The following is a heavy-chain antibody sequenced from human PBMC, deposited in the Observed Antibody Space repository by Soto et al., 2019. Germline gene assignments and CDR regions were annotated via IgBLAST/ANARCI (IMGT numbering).Heavy chain of an antibody. D-gene: IGHD2-15*01. CDR2: IYYSGST. V-gene: IGHV4-31*03. J-gene: IGHJ3*02. Sequence: QVQLQESGPGLVKPSQTLSLTCTVSGGSISSGGYYWSWIRQHPGKGLEWIGYIYYSGSTYYNPSLKSRVTISVDTSKNQCSLKLSSVTAADTAVYYCARVRCSGGSCYPSDAFDIWGQGTMVTVSS. CDR3: ARVRCSGGSCYPSDAFDI. CDR1: GGSISSGGYY.